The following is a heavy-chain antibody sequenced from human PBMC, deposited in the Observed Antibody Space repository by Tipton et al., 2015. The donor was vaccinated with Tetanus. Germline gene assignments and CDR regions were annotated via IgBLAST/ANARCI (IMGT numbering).Heavy chain of an antibody. J-gene: IGHJ4*02. V-gene: IGHV4-39*07. CDR1: GGSISSSSYY. CDR2: IYYSGST. Sequence: TLSLTCTVSGGSISSSSYYWGWIRQPPGKGLEWIGSIYYSGSTNYNPSLKSRVTISVDTSKNQFSLKLSSVTAADTAVYYCARGRVYDYWGQGTLVTVSS. CDR3: ARGRVYDY.